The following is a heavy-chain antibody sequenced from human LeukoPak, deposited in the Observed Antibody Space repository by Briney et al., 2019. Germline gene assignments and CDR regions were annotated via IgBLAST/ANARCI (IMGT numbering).Heavy chain of an antibody. V-gene: IGHV4-39*01. Sequence: PSETLSLTCTVSGGSISSSSYYWGWIRQPPGKGLEWIGSIYYSGSTYYNPSLKSRVTVSVDTSKNQFSLKLSSVTAADTAVYYCARPLWFGELSYYYYYGMDVWGQGTTVTVSS. CDR1: GGSISSSSYY. CDR2: IYYSGST. D-gene: IGHD3-10*01. J-gene: IGHJ6*02. CDR3: ARPLWFGELSYYYYYGMDV.